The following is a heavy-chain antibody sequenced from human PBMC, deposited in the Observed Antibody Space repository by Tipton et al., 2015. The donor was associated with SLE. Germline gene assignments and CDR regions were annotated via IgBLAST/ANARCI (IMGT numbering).Heavy chain of an antibody. Sequence: TLSLTCSVSGGSTTRFYWSWIRQSPGKTMEWIGYVYYSGNTNYNPSLKSRVTISMDTSKNQVSLRPNSVTAADTAVYYCAKGYGMGNYYYMDVWGKGTSVIVSS. V-gene: IGHV4-59*03. CDR2: VYYSGNT. D-gene: IGHD5-18*01. CDR1: GGSTTRFY. CDR3: AKGYGMGNYYYMDV. J-gene: IGHJ6*03.